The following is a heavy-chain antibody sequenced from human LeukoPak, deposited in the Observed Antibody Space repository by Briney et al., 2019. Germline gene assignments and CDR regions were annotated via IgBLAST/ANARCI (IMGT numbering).Heavy chain of an antibody. CDR3: ARDGSGGYRNRGVFDI. V-gene: IGHV3-53*01. Sequence: GGSLRLSCAASGFTVSNNYMNWVRQPPGKGLEWVSIIYSGGSTYYAEYVKGRFTISRDNSKNTLYLQMNSLRAEDTAVYYCARDGSGGYRNRGVFDIWGQGTMVTVSS. CDR1: GFTVSNNY. J-gene: IGHJ3*02. CDR2: IYSGGST. D-gene: IGHD5-18*01.